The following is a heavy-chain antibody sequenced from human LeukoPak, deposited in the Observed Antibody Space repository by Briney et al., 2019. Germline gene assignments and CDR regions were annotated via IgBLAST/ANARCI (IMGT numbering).Heavy chain of an antibody. Sequence: SVKVSCKASGGTFSSYAISWVRQAPGQGLEWMGGITPIFGTANYAQKFQGRVTITADESTSTVYMELSSLRSEDTAVYYCARRNIQLWPHNWFDPWGQGTLVTVSS. V-gene: IGHV1-69*01. CDR2: ITPIFGTA. CDR3: ARRNIQLWPHNWFDP. CDR1: GGTFSSYA. J-gene: IGHJ5*02. D-gene: IGHD5-18*01.